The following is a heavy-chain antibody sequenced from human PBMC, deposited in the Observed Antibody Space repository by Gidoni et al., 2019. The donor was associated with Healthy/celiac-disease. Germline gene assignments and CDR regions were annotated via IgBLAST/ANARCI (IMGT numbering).Heavy chain of an antibody. CDR1: GFTFNSYA. Sequence: QVQLVESGGGVVQPGRSLRLSCAASGFTFNSYAMHWVRQAPGKGLEWVALISYDGSNKYYADSVKGRFTISRDNSKSTLSLQMNSLRPEDTAVYYCARPSEGWDLPADYFDYWGQGTLVTVSS. CDR2: ISYDGSNK. V-gene: IGHV3-30-3*01. J-gene: IGHJ4*02. D-gene: IGHD1-26*01. CDR3: ARPSEGWDLPADYFDY.